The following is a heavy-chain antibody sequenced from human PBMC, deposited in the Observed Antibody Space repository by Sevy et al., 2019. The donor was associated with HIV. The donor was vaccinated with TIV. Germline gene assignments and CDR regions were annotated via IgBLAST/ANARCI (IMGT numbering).Heavy chain of an antibody. CDR1: GFTFSIHW. CDR3: ARDKAMAPFDG. Sequence: GGSLRLSCEASGFTFSIHWMSWARQAPGKGLEWVANIKEDGSEKYYVDSVKGRFTISRDNAKNSLYLQMNSLRADDPAVYHCARDKAMAPFDGWAQGTLVTVSS. D-gene: IGHD5-18*01. CDR2: IKEDGSEK. V-gene: IGHV3-7*01. J-gene: IGHJ4*02.